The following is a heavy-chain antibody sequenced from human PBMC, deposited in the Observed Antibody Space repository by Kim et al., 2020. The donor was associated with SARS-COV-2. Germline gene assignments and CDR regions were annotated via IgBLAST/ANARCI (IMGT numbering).Heavy chain of an antibody. CDR3: ARERTRITIFGVVPRYGMDV. CDR1: GFTFSDYY. J-gene: IGHJ6*02. CDR2: ISSSGSTI. Sequence: GGSLRLSCAASGFTFSDYYMSWIRQAPGKGLEWVSYISSSGSTIYYADSVKGRFTISRDNAKNSLYLQMNSLRAEDTAVYYCARERTRITIFGVVPRYGMDVWGQGTTVTVSS. D-gene: IGHD3-3*01. V-gene: IGHV3-11*01.